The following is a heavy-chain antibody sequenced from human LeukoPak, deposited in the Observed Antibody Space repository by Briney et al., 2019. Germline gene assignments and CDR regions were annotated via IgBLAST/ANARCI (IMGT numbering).Heavy chain of an antibody. Sequence: PSETLSLTCFVSGGPMYSHYWSWIRQPAGKGLEWIGRIYTSGSTNYNPSLKSRVTISVDTSKNQFSLKLSSVTAADTAVYYCARHLLLWFGAAYFDYWGQGTLVTVSS. CDR1: GGPMYSHY. V-gene: IGHV4-4*07. D-gene: IGHD3-10*01. J-gene: IGHJ4*02. CDR3: ARHLLLWFGAAYFDY. CDR2: IYTSGST.